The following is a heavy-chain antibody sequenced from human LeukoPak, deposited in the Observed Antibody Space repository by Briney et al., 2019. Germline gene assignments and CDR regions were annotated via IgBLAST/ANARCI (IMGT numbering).Heavy chain of an antibody. V-gene: IGHV4-38-2*02. D-gene: IGHD5-24*01. CDR2: IYHSGST. CDR3: ARSRDGYNSMSPADC. CDR1: GYSISSGYY. J-gene: IGHJ4*02. Sequence: SETLSLTCTVSGYSISSGYYWGWIRQPPGKGLEWIGSIYHSGSTYYNPSLKSRVTISVDTSKNQFSLKLSSVTAADTAVYYCARSRDGYNSMSPADCWGQGTLVTVSS.